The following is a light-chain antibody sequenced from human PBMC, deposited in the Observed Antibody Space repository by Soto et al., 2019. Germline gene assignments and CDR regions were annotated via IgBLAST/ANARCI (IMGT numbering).Light chain of an antibody. V-gene: IGKV1-12*01. Sequence: DLQMTQSPSSVSASIGDSVTFTCRASQAIGTRVAWYQQKPGKAPKALIYAASRLQTGVPSRFSGGGSGTDFTLTISSLQSEDCATYFCQQSNALPLTFGGGTKVEIK. CDR1: QAIGTR. CDR2: AAS. CDR3: QQSNALPLT. J-gene: IGKJ4*01.